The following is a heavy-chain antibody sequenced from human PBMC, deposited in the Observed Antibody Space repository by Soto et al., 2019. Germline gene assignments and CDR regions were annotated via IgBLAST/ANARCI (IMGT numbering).Heavy chain of an antibody. CDR3: ARQPLSGTYYDLYYMDV. D-gene: IGHD3-10*01. CDR1: GGSISSNNYY. CDR2: IYYSGST. J-gene: IGHJ6*03. V-gene: IGHV4-39*01. Sequence: SETLSLTCTVSGGSISSNNYYWGWIRQPPGKGLEWIGNIYYSGSTYYNPSLKSRVTISVDTSKNQFSLKLSSVTAADTAVYYCARQPLSGTYYDLYYMDVWGKGTTVTVSS.